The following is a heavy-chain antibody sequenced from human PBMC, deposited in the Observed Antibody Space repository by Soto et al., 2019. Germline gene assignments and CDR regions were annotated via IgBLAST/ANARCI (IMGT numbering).Heavy chain of an antibody. Sequence: QVKLVQSGAEVKKPGSSLKVSCKASGGTLSRYSISWVRQALGQGLEWMGGIIPIFGTANYAQKFQGRVTITADESTSTAYMELSSLRSEDTAVYYGARDLGAGTGFDPWGQGTLVTVSS. CDR3: ARDLGAGTGFDP. CDR1: GGTLSRYS. J-gene: IGHJ5*02. D-gene: IGHD1-1*01. V-gene: IGHV1-69*12. CDR2: IIPIFGTA.